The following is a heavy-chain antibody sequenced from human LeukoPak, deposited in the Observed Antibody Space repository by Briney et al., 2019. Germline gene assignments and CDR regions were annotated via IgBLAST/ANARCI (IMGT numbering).Heavy chain of an antibody. V-gene: IGHV3-23*01. Sequence: HSGGSLRLSCAASGFTFSSYAMSWVRQAPGKGLEWVSAISGSGGSTYYTDSVKGRFTISRDNSKNTLYLQMNSLRAEDTAVYYCARDGAYDSSGHYEVGWFDPWGQGTLVTVSS. D-gene: IGHD3-22*01. CDR3: ARDGAYDSSGHYEVGWFDP. CDR2: ISGSGGST. CDR1: GFTFSSYA. J-gene: IGHJ5*02.